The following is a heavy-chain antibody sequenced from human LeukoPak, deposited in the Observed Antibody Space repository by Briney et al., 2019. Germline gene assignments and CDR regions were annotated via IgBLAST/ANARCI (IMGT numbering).Heavy chain of an antibody. Sequence: PSETLSLTCTVSGGSISSYYWSWIRQPPGKGLEWIGYIYYSGSTDYNPSLKSRVTISVDTSQKQFSLKLSSVTAADTAVYYRARASRRVPGSSYYYAMDVWGQGTTVTVSS. CDR3: ARASRRVPGSSYYYAMDV. V-gene: IGHV4-59*01. D-gene: IGHD6-19*01. CDR2: IYYSGST. J-gene: IGHJ6*02. CDR1: GGSISSYY.